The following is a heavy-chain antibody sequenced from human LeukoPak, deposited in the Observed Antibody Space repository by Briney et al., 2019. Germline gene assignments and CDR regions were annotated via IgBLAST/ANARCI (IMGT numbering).Heavy chain of an antibody. Sequence: PSETLSLTCVVYGGSFSGYYWSWIRQPPGKGLEWIGEINHSGTTDYNPSLKSRVTISVDTSKNQFSLKLSSVTSADTAVYYCARGWITFGGVITNWGQGTLVTVSS. J-gene: IGHJ4*02. D-gene: IGHD3-16*02. CDR1: GGSFSGYY. V-gene: IGHV4-34*01. CDR3: ARGWITFGGVITN. CDR2: INHSGTT.